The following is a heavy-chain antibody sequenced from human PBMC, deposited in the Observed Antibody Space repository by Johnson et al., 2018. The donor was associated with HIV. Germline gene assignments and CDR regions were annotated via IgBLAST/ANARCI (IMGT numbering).Heavy chain of an antibody. CDR1: GFTFRTYA. CDR2: LYSDGGT. CDR3: ASRSYGYVRHAFDI. J-gene: IGHJ3*02. D-gene: IGHD5-18*01. V-gene: IGHV3-NL1*01. Sequence: QVQLVESGGGVVQPGRSLRLSCAVSGFTFRTYAMHWVRQAPGKGLEWVSVLYSDGGTYYADSVKGRFTISRDNARNSLYLQMNSLRAEDTALYFCASRSYGYVRHAFDIWGQGTMVTVSS.